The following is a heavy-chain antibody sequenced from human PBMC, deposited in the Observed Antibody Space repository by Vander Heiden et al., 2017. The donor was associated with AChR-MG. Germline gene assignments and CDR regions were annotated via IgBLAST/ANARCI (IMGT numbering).Heavy chain of an antibody. D-gene: IGHD1-1*01. CDR2: IIPSVGTA. CDR1: GVTFSSYS. CDR3: AQGYNEPKIFDY. Sequence: QVQLVQSGAEVKTPGSSVTVSFKASGVTFSSYSISWVRQAPGQGLEWMGGIIPSVGTANYAQKFQGRVTITADKSTSTAYMELSSLRSEDTAVYYCAQGYNEPKIFDYWGQGTLVTVSS. V-gene: IGHV1-69*06. J-gene: IGHJ4*02.